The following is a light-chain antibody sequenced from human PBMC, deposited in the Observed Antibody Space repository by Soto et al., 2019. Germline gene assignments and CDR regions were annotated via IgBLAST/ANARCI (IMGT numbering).Light chain of an antibody. CDR2: GAS. Sequence: EIVMTQSPATLSVSPGERATLSCRASQSVSTNLVWYQRKPGQAPRLLIYGASTRATGFPARFSGSGSGTDFTLTISSLQSEDFAVYYCQQYDNWPRTFGQGTKV. J-gene: IGKJ1*01. CDR1: QSVSTN. V-gene: IGKV3-15*01. CDR3: QQYDNWPRT.